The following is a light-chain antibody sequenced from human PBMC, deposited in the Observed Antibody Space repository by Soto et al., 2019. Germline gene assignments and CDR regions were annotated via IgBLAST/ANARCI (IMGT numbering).Light chain of an antibody. CDR2: GAS. V-gene: IGKV3-20*01. J-gene: IGKJ4*01. CDR1: RIVSSSY. CDR3: QQYGSSPLT. Sequence: EIVLTQSPGTLSLSPGERATLSCRASRIVSSSYLAWYQQKPGQAPRLLISGASSRATGIPDRFSGSGSGTDFSLTISRLEPEDFAVYYCQQYGSSPLTFGGGTKVAIK.